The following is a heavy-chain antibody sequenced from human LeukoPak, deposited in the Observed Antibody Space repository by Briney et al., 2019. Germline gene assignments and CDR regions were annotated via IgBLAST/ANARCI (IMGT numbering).Heavy chain of an antibody. CDR1: GFTFRSFG. CDR2: IWYDEITK. Sequence: GGSLRLSCVASGFTFRSFGIHWVRQAPGKGLEWLAFIWYDEITKNYADSVKGRFTISRDNSKNTLYVQMNSLRPDDTAVYYCAKDSSDYYFDYWGQGTLVTVSS. D-gene: IGHD3-22*01. V-gene: IGHV3-30*02. CDR3: AKDSSDYYFDY. J-gene: IGHJ4*02.